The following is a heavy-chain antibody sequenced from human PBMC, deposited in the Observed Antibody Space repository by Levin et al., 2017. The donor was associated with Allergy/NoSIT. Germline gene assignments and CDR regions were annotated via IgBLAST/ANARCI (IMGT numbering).Heavy chain of an antibody. CDR2: IGGHNGYS. CDR3: ARNGTGGPDHDHQPLDV. D-gene: IGHD2-2*01. Sequence: GASVKVSCKTSGYTFSNFGITWVRQASGQGPEWVGWIGGHNGYSKYAQKFQGRVTLTTDPSTSTAYMELKSLRSDDTGIYYCARNGTGGPDHDHQPLDVWGQGTTVTVSS. CDR1: GYTFSNFG. J-gene: IGHJ6*01. V-gene: IGHV1-18*01.